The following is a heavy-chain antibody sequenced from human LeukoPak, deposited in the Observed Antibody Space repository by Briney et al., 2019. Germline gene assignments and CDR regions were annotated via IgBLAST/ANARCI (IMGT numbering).Heavy chain of an antibody. CDR2: INHSGST. Sequence: SETLSLTCAVYGGSFSGYYWSWIRQPPGKGLEWIGEINHSGSTNYNPSLKSRVTISVGTSKNQFSLKLSSVTAADTAVYYCARGLYSGSYHAVLYYFDYWGQGTLVTVSS. CDR3: ARGLYSGSYHAVLYYFDY. J-gene: IGHJ4*02. V-gene: IGHV4-34*01. D-gene: IGHD1-26*01. CDR1: GGSFSGYY.